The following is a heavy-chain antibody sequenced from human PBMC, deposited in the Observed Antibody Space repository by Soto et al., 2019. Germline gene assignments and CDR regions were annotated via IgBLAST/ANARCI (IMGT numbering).Heavy chain of an antibody. CDR2: ISYDGSDK. V-gene: IGHV3-30*18. CDR1: GFTFSSYG. D-gene: IGHD2-15*01. CDR3: AKGVVVATTSFQH. J-gene: IGHJ1*01. Sequence: QVQLVESGGGVVQPGRSLRLSCAASGFTFSSYGMHWVRQAPGKGLEWVAVISYDGSDKYYADSVKGRFTISRDNSNTTLYLQMESLRAEDTAVYYCAKGVVVATTSFQHWGQGTLVTVSS.